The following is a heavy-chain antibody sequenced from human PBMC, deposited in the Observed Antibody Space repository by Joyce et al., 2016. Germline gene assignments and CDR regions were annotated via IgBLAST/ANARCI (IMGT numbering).Heavy chain of an antibody. CDR2: VYSGGST. V-gene: IGHV3-53*01. D-gene: IGHD1-26*01. CDR1: GFTVYNNY. Sequence: EVQLVESGGGLIQPGGSLRLSCAASGFTVYNNYMNWVRQAPGKGLEWFSLVYSGGSTSYADSVKGRFTISRDISKNTLYLQMNSLRAEDSAVYYCTTSPSVGYWGQGTLVTVSS. CDR3: TTSPSVGY. J-gene: IGHJ4*02.